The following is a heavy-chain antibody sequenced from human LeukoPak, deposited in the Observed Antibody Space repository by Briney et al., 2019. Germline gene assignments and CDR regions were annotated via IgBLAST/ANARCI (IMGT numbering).Heavy chain of an antibody. CDR1: GFTVSSNY. J-gene: IGHJ4*02. Sequence: GGSLRLSCAASGFTVSSNYMSWVRQAPGKGLEWVSVIYSGGSTYYADSVKGRFTISRDNSKNTLYLQMNGLRAEDTAVYYCARGAPDFWSGEDYWGQGTLVTVSS. D-gene: IGHD3-3*01. V-gene: IGHV3-53*01. CDR2: IYSGGST. CDR3: ARGAPDFWSGEDY.